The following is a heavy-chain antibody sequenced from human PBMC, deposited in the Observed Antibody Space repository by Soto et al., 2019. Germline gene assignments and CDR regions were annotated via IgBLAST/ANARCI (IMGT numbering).Heavy chain of an antibody. V-gene: IGHV1-3*01. CDR2: IDPGNGNT. CDR3: ARSETGYSRFDY. Sequence: QVQLVQSGAEVKKPGASVKVSCRASGYTFTGNAIHWVRQAPGQRLEWIGKIDPGNGNTKYSQKFQGRVTITRDTSASAAYMELNTLGSEDTSMYYCARSETGYSRFDYWGQGTLVTVSS. J-gene: IGHJ4*02. D-gene: IGHD3-9*01. CDR1: GYTFTGNA.